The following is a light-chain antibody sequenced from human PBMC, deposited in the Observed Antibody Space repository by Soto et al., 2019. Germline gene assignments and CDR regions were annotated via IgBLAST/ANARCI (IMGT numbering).Light chain of an antibody. J-gene: IGLJ1*01. CDR3: SSYRASSALGV. CDR2: DVN. Sequence: QSALTQPASVSGSPGQSITISCTGTSSDIGAYNYVSWYQQHPGKAPTLIIYDVNNRPSGVSDRFSGSKSGHSASLTISGLQAEDEADYYCSSYRASSALGVFGTGTKLTVL. CDR1: SSDIGAYNY. V-gene: IGLV2-14*01.